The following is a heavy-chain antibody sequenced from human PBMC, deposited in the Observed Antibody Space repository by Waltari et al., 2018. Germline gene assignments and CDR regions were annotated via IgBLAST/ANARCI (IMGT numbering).Heavy chain of an antibody. Sequence: QVQLVQSGAEVKKSGASVKVSCKASGYTFTDFFIHWVRQAPGQGLEWMGRINPNSGDTSYEQRCQGRGTMTGDTSITTAYMELTGLRSDDTAIYYCARSGGGTTTFGVAEWGQGSLVTVSS. CDR1: GYTFTDFF. J-gene: IGHJ4*02. D-gene: IGHD3-3*01. CDR3: ARSGGGTTTFGVAE. CDR2: INPNSGDT. V-gene: IGHV1-2*06.